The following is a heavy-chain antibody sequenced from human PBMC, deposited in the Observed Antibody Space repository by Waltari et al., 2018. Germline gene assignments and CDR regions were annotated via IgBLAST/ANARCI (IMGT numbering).Heavy chain of an antibody. CDR2: IIPIFGTA. J-gene: IGHJ2*01. V-gene: IGHV1-69*13. Sequence: QVQLVQSGAEVKKPGSSVKVSCKASGGTFSSYAIRWLRQAPGQGLEWMGGIIPIFGTANYAQKFQGRVTITADESTSTAYMELSSLRSEDTAVYYCARTIAVAGPPGRWYFDLWGRGTLVTVSS. CDR3: ARTIAVAGPPGRWYFDL. CDR1: GGTFSSYA. D-gene: IGHD6-19*01.